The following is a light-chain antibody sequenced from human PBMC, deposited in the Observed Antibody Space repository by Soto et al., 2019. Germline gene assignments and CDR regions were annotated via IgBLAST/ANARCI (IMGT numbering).Light chain of an antibody. V-gene: IGLV2-11*01. J-gene: IGLJ1*01. CDR3: CSYAGGPYV. CDR1: SSDVGGYDY. CDR2: DVS. Sequence: QSVLTQPRSVSGSPGQSVAISCTGTSSDVGGYDYVSWYQQHPGKAPNVIIFDVSKRPSGVPDRFSGSKSGNTASLTISELQAEDEADYYCCSYAGGPYVFGTGTKVTVL.